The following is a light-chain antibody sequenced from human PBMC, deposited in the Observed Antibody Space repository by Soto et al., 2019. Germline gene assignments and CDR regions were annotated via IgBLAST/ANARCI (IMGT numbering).Light chain of an antibody. J-gene: IGKJ4*01. V-gene: IGKV1-33*01. CDR1: RDIRKY. Sequence: DIQMNQSPSSLSAAVGDRVTITCQASRDIRKYLNWYQQKPGKAPKLLIYDASNLKTGVTSRFSGSGSGTDFTFTISSLQSEDIATYYCQQYHTLVSFGGGTKVELK. CDR3: QQYHTLVS. CDR2: DAS.